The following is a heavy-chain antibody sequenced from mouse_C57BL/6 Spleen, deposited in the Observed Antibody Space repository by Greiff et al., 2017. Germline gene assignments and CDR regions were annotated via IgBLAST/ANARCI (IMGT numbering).Heavy chain of an antibody. Sequence: VQLQQSGAELARPGASVKMSCKASGYTFTSYTMHWVKQRPGQGLEWIGYISPSSGYTKYNQKFKDKATLTADKSSSTAYMQLSSLTSEDSAVYYCAILGDGGYFDYWGQGTTLTVSS. CDR2: ISPSSGYT. J-gene: IGHJ2*01. CDR3: AILGDGGYFDY. V-gene: IGHV1-4*01. CDR1: GYTFTSYT. D-gene: IGHD4-1*01.